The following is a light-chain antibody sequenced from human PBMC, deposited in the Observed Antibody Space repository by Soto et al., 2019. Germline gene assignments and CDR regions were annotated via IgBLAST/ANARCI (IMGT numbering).Light chain of an antibody. CDR1: QSISSN. CDR2: GAS. CDR3: QQYNIWPPIT. J-gene: IGKJ5*01. V-gene: IGKV3D-15*01. Sequence: EIVMTQSPATLSVSPVEIATLYFMSSQSISSNLALYQPTPGQAPRLLIYGASTRATGIPARFSGSGSGTEFTLTIRSLQSEDFAVYYCQQYNIWPPITCGQGTRRDI.